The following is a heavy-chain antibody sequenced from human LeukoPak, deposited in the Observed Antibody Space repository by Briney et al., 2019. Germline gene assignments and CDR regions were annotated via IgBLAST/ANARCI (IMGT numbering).Heavy chain of an antibody. CDR3: ARDGSYDSSGYLDY. Sequence: GGSLRLSCAASGFIFSTYGMHWVRQPPGKGLEWVAVIWYDGSNTYYGDSVKGRFTISRDNSKNTVYLQINSLRAEDTAVYHCARDGSYDSSGYLDYWGQGTLVTVSS. J-gene: IGHJ4*02. D-gene: IGHD3-22*01. CDR2: IWYDGSNT. V-gene: IGHV3-33*01. CDR1: GFIFSTYG.